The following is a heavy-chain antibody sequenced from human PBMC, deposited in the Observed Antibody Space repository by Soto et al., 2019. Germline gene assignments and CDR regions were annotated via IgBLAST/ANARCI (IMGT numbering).Heavy chain of an antibody. Sequence: QVQLVQSGAEVKKPGASVKVSCKASGYTFTSYAMHWVRQAPGQRLEWMGWINAGNGNTKYSQKFQGRVTITRDTSGSTAYMELSSLRSEDTAVYYCARAWGGLGGDLYNWFDPWGQGTLVTVSS. D-gene: IGHD3-16*01. V-gene: IGHV1-3*01. CDR2: INAGNGNT. J-gene: IGHJ5*02. CDR3: ARAWGGLGGDLYNWFDP. CDR1: GYTFTSYA.